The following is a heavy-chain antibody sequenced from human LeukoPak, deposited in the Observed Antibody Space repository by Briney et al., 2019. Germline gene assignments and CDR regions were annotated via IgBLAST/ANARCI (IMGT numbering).Heavy chain of an antibody. CDR2: IYYSGST. J-gene: IGHJ4*02. Sequence: SETLSLTCTVSGGSISSYYWSWLRQPPGKGLEWIGYIYYSGSTNYNPSLKSRVTISVDTSKNQFSLQLSSVTAADTAVYYCARINRYSSGLGDYWGQGTLVTVSS. CDR3: ARINRYSSGLGDY. D-gene: IGHD6-19*01. CDR1: GGSISSYY. V-gene: IGHV4-59*01.